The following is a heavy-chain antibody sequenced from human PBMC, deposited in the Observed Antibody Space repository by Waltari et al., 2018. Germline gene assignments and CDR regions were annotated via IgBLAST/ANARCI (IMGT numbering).Heavy chain of an antibody. J-gene: IGHJ4*02. D-gene: IGHD2-15*01. CDR1: GFTVSSPS. CDR2: SYSHGTT. V-gene: IGHV3-53*01. CDR3: TTRVAISGVPGMPDY. Sequence: EVQLVESGGGLIQAGGSLRLSCAASGFTVSSPSMAWVRQPPGKGLESVAISYSHGTTSYADSVKGRFTISRDNSKNTLFLQMSSVRVDDTAMYYCTTRVAISGVPGMPDYWGQGTLVTVSS.